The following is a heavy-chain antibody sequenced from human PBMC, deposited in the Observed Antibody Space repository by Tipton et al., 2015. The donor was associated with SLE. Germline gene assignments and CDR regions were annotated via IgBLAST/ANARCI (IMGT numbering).Heavy chain of an antibody. V-gene: IGHV3-23*01. D-gene: IGHD7-27*01. Sequence: GSLRLSCIASGFTFSNYNMNWVRQAPGKGLEWVATISDAGGSTYYAASVKGRFTISRDNTHNAVFLQMNSLRVEDTAVYFCARERNWASIYGMSVWGLGTTVTVSS. CDR1: GFTFSNYN. J-gene: IGHJ6*02. CDR2: ISDAGGST. CDR3: ARERNWASIYGMSV.